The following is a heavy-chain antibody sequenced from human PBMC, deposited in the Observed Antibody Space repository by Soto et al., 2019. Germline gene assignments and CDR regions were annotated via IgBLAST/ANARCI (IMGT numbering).Heavy chain of an antibody. CDR2: IVPIFGTA. CDR1: GGTFSSYA. V-gene: IGHV1-69*05. CDR3: ARDGGVYDYSPFDY. D-gene: IGHD4-4*01. J-gene: IGHJ4*02. Sequence: QVQLVQSRAEVKKPGSSVKVSCKASGGTFSSYAISWVRQAPGQGLEWMGGIVPIFGTANYAQKFQGRVTIITDEATSTAYMELISLRSEDTAVYYCARDGGVYDYSPFDYWGQGTLGTVSS.